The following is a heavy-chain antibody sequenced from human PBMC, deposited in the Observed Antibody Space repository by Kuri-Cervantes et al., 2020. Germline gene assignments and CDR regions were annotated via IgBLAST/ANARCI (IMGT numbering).Heavy chain of an antibody. Sequence: GGSLRLSCAASGFTFSNYDIHWVRQATGKGLEWVSSIGTAGDTYYPGSVKGRFTISRDNSKNTLYLQMNSLRAEDTAVYYCARFAYRAPLDAFDMWGQGTMVTVSS. J-gene: IGHJ3*02. CDR3: ARFAYRAPLDAFDM. V-gene: IGHV3-13*01. CDR1: GFTFSNYD. CDR2: IGTAGDT. D-gene: IGHD3-16*01.